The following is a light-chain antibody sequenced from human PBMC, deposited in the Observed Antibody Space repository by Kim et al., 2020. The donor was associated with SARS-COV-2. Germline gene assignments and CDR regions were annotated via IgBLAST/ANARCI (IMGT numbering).Light chain of an antibody. CDR3: QQRTNWPPFT. CDR1: QSVSNF. Sequence: SPGETATLSCRASQSVSNFLAWYQQKPGQAPRLLIYDASNRAPGIPARFSASGSGTDFTLTISSLEPEDFAVYYCQQRTNWPPFTFGQGTKVDIK. J-gene: IGKJ2*01. CDR2: DAS. V-gene: IGKV3-11*01.